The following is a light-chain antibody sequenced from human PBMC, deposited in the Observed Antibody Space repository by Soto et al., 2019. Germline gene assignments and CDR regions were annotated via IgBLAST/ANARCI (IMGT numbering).Light chain of an antibody. Sequence: DIQMIQSPSSLSAFVGDRVTITCRASQDIGNFLAWYQQKPGKVPKLLIYAASTLQSGVPSRFSGSGSGTDFTLTISSLQPEDVATYYCQKCKVAPFTFGGGTKVDIK. CDR3: QKCKVAPFT. CDR2: AAS. V-gene: IGKV1-27*01. J-gene: IGKJ4*01. CDR1: QDIGNF.